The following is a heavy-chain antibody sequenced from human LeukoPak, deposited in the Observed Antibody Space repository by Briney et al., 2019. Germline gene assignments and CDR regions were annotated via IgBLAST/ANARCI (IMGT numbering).Heavy chain of an antibody. J-gene: IGHJ4*02. V-gene: IGHV3-23*01. CDR3: AKKRWLHSPFDY. CDR2: ITGNGGTT. CDR1: GFTFSNYG. Sequence: PGGTQRLSCAASGFTFSNYGMNWVRQAPGKGLEWVSGITGNGGTTYYADSVKGRFTISRDNSKNTLYLQMNSLRAEDTAVYYCAKKRWLHSPFDYWGQGTLVTVSS. D-gene: IGHD5-24*01.